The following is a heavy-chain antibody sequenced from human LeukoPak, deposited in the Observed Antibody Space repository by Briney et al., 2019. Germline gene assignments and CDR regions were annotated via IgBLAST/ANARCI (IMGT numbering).Heavy chain of an antibody. Sequence: SETLSLTCSVSGVSISGYYLSWIQPPPAKGLEWIGYISHSGYTRYSPTLKSRVTISLHTSKNQFSLTLNSVTAADTAVYYCAREPISGWNFDYWGRGTLVIVSS. D-gene: IGHD6-19*01. J-gene: IGHJ4*02. V-gene: IGHV4-4*08. CDR1: GVSISGYY. CDR3: AREPISGWNFDY. CDR2: ISHSGYT.